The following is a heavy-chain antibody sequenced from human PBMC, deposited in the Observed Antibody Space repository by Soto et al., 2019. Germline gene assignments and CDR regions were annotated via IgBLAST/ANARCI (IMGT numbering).Heavy chain of an antibody. D-gene: IGHD6-13*01. Sequence: PGGSLRLSCAASGFTFSSYSMNWVRQAPGKGLEWVSSISSSSSYIYYADSVKGRFTISRDNAKNSLYLQMNSLRAEDTAVYYCARYSSSWYSPIDYWGQGTLVTVSS. V-gene: IGHV3-21*01. CDR2: ISSSSSYI. CDR3: ARYSSSWYSPIDY. CDR1: GFTFSSYS. J-gene: IGHJ4*02.